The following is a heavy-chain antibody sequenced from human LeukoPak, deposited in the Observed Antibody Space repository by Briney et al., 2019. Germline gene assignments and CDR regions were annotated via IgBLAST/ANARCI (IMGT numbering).Heavy chain of an antibody. CDR1: GGSFSGYY. CDR2: INHSGST. J-gene: IGHJ4*02. V-gene: IGHV4-34*01. D-gene: IGHD3-9*01. CDR3: ARSAGGRYFD. Sequence: SETLSLTCAVYGGSFSGYYWSWIRQPPGKGLEWIGEINHSGSTNYNPSLKSRVTISVDTSKNQFSLKLSSVTAADTAVYYCARSAGGRYFDWGQGTLVTVSS.